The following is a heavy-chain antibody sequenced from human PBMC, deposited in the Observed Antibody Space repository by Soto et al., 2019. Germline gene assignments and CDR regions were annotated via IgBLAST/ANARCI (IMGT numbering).Heavy chain of an antibody. CDR1: GGSFSGYY. D-gene: IGHD3-10*01. Sequence: QVQLQQWGAGLLKPSETLSLTCAVYGGSFSGYYWSWIRQPPGKGLEWIGEINHSGSTNYNPSLKSRGTTYVYMSTNLFARHLSHVAAAATAGSYDARVWGFGDRFPYDYVMAVWGQGTTVTVSS. V-gene: IGHV4-34*01. J-gene: IGHJ6*01. CDR2: INHSGST. CDR3: ARVWGFGDRFPYDYVMAV.